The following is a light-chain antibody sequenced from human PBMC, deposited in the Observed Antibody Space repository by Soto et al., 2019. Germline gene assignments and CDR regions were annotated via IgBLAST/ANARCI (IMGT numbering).Light chain of an antibody. Sequence: EIVLTQSPGTLSLSPGERATLSCRASQSFSSSYLAWYQQNPGQAPRLLIYGASNRATGIPDRFSGSGSGTDFTLTISNVEPEDFAVYYCQQRSNWPPRVTFGQGTRLEIK. J-gene: IGKJ5*01. CDR3: QQRSNWPPRVT. CDR1: QSFSSSY. CDR2: GAS. V-gene: IGKV3D-20*02.